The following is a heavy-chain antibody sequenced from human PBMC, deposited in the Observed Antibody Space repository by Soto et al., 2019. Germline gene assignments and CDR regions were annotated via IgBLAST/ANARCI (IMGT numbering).Heavy chain of an antibody. J-gene: IGHJ5*02. V-gene: IGHV4-34*01. Sequence: SETLSLTCAVYGGSFSGYYWTWIRQPPGTGLEWIGEINHSGSTNYNPSLKSRVTISVDTSKNQFSLKLSSVTAADTAVYYCARSIAAAKWFDPWGQRTLVTVS. CDR2: INHSGST. CDR3: ARSIAAAKWFDP. CDR1: GGSFSGYY. D-gene: IGHD6-13*01.